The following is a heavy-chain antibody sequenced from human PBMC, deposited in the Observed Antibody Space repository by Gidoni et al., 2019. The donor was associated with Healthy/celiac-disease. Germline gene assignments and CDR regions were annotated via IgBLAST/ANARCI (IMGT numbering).Heavy chain of an antibody. V-gene: IGHV1-18*04. CDR3: ARGYYYDSSGYYPLFGY. CDR1: GYTFTSYG. Sequence: QVQLVQSGAEVKKPGASAKVSCKASGYTFTSYGISWVRQAPGQGLEWMGWISAYNGNTNYAQKLQVRVTMTTDTSTSTAYIELRSLRSDDTAVYYCARGYYYDSSGYYPLFGYWGQGTLVTVSS. D-gene: IGHD3-22*01. J-gene: IGHJ4*02. CDR2: ISAYNGNT.